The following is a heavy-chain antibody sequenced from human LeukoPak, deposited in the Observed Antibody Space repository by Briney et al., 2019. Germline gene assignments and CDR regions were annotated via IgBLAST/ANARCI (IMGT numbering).Heavy chain of an antibody. CDR2: IYYSGST. V-gene: IGHV4-30-4*07. CDR1: GGSISSGGYS. J-gene: IGHJ4*02. Sequence: PSETLSLTCAVSGGSISSGGYSWSWIRQPPGKGLEWIGYIYYSGSTYYNPSLKSRVTISVDTSKNQFSLKLSSVTAADTAVYYCARDKDSSGWYDYWGQGTLVTVSS. CDR3: ARDKDSSGWYDY. D-gene: IGHD6-19*01.